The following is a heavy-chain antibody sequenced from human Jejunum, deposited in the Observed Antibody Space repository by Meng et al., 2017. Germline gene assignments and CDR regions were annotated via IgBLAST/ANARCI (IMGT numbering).Heavy chain of an antibody. D-gene: IGHD6-19*01. CDR2: IFHTGSS. V-gene: IGHV4/OR15-8*01. J-gene: IGHJ4*02. CDR1: GFTFSTCW. CDR3: ARKGGAYSTGHFPHFDY. Sequence: ESLKISCAASGFTFSTCWMSWVRQAPGKGPEWIGDIFHTGSSNYSPSLRSRVTISVDKSKNQFSLKLSSVTAADTAVYYCARKGGAYSTGHFPHFDYWGQGTLVTVSS.